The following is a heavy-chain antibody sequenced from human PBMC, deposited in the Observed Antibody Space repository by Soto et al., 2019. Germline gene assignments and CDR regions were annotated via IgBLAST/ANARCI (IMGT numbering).Heavy chain of an antibody. CDR3: ERVNCSDGNCLDGMDV. Sequence: SQTLSLTCAISGDSVSTSGAAWNWIRQSPSRGLEWLGRIYYRSKWFYDYAASVQSRVTINPDTSRNQFSLQLSSVTLEDTAVYYCERVNCSDGNCLDGMDVWGQGTTVTVSS. V-gene: IGHV6-1*01. J-gene: IGHJ6*02. CDR2: IYYRSKWFY. CDR1: GDSVSTSGAA. D-gene: IGHD2-15*01.